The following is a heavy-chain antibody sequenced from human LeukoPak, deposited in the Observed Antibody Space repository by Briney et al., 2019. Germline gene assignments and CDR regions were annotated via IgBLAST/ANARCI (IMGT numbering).Heavy chain of an antibody. J-gene: IGHJ4*02. CDR3: ARAPTVTPYYFDY. CDR1: GYTFTSYY. CDR2: INPKSGGT. Sequence: ASVKVSCKASGYTFTSYYLHWVRQAPGQGLEWMGWINPKSGGTNYAQMFQGWVTMTRDTSISTAYMDLTRLKSDDTAVYYCARAPTVTPYYFDYWGQGTLVAVSS. D-gene: IGHD4-17*01. V-gene: IGHV1-2*04.